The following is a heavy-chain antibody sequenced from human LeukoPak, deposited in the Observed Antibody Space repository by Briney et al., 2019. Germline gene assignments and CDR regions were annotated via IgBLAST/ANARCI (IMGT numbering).Heavy chain of an antibody. CDR3: ARGTVTTWGGFDP. J-gene: IGHJ5*02. CDR1: GGSISSGGYS. D-gene: IGHD4-11*01. CDR2: IYHSGST. V-gene: IGHV4-30-2*01. Sequence: PSETLSLTWAVSGGSISSGGYSWSWIRQQPGKGLEWIGYIYHSGSTYYNPSLKSRVTISVDRSKNQFSLKLSSVTAADTAVYYCARGTVTTWGGFDPWGQGTLVTVSS.